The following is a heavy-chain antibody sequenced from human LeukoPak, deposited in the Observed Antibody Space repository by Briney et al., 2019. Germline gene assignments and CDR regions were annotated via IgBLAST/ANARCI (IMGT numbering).Heavy chain of an antibody. CDR3: ARPTTVHTNYEFQY. V-gene: IGHV4-34*01. J-gene: IGHJ4*02. D-gene: IGHD3-3*01. Sequence: PSETLSLTCAVYGGTSSGYHWSWIRQPPGKGLEWIGRITDSGSTNYNPSLKSRVTVSMDTSKNQFSLKLKSLTAADTAMYYCARPTTVHTNYEFQYWSQGTRVTVSS. CDR2: ITDSGST. CDR1: GGTSSGYH.